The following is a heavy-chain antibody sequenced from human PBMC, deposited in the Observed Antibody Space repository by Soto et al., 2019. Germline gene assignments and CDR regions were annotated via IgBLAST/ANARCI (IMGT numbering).Heavy chain of an antibody. CDR1: VFTFSNYA. J-gene: IGHJ4*02. CDR3: AKGQGYYYDASGYTFDY. CDR2: ISGSAINT. Sequence: QSGGSLRLSCAASVFTFSNYAMIWFRQAPGEGLEWVSAISGSAINTYYADSVRGRFTISRDNSKNTLYLQMNHLRAEDTAVYSCAKGQGYYYDASGYTFDYWGQGTLVTVSS. D-gene: IGHD3-22*01. V-gene: IGHV3-23*01.